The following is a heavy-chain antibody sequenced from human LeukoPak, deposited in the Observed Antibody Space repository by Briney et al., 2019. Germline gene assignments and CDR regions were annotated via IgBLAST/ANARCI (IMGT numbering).Heavy chain of an antibody. D-gene: IGHD6-19*01. CDR1: GFTFSDYY. CDR3: ARHVSSGWYYSLNWFDP. J-gene: IGHJ5*02. V-gene: IGHV4-4*09. CDR2: IYTSGST. Sequence: GSLRLSCAASGFTFSDYYMSWIRQPPGKGLEWIGYIYTSGSTNYNPSLKSRVTISVDTSKNQFSLKLSSVTAADTAVYYCARHVSSGWYYSLNWFDPWGQGTLVTVSS.